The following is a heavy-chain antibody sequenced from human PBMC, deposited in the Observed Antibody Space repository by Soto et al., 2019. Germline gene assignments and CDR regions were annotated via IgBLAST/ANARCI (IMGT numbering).Heavy chain of an antibody. CDR2: IYYSGST. CDR1: GGSISSSSYY. Sequence: SETLSLTCTVSGGSISSSSYYWGWIRQPPGKGLEWIGSIYYSGSTYYNPSLKSRVTISVDTSKNQFSLKLSSVTAADTAVYYCARTPMPAVAGMGSWKNYGMDVWGQGTTVTVSS. D-gene: IGHD6-19*01. V-gene: IGHV4-39*01. CDR3: ARTPMPAVAGMGSWKNYGMDV. J-gene: IGHJ6*02.